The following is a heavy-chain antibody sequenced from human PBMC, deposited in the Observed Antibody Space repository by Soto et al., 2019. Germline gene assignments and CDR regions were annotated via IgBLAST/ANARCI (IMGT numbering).Heavy chain of an antibody. Sequence: QVQLVESGGGVVQPGRSLRLSCAASGFPFTTYGMHWVREGPGKGLGWVAVISYDGSNTYYADSLKGRFTISRDNSKNTLYLQMNSLRPEDTALYYCVGGQYYFDYRGQGTLVTVSS. CDR2: ISYDGSNT. CDR1: GFPFTTYG. J-gene: IGHJ4*02. D-gene: IGHD3-10*01. V-gene: IGHV3-30*03. CDR3: VGGQYYFDY.